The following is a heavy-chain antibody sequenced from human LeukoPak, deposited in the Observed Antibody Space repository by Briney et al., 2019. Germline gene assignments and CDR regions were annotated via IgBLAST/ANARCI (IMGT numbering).Heavy chain of an antibody. Sequence: SETLSLTCTVSGGSISSSSYYWGWIRQPPGKGLEWIGSAYYSGSTHYNPSLKSRVTISVDTSKNQFSLKLSSVTAADTAVYYCARDSLNWFDPWGQGTLVTVSS. CDR2: AYYSGST. CDR3: ARDSLNWFDP. CDR1: GGSISSSSYY. V-gene: IGHV4-39*07. J-gene: IGHJ5*02.